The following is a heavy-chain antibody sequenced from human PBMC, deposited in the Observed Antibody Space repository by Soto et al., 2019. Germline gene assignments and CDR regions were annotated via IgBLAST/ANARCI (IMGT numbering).Heavy chain of an antibody. CDR2: ISTDDGYT. J-gene: IGHJ4*02. CDR1: GYTFSNYA. CDR3: ARDRLHSGYDGDY. D-gene: IGHD5-12*01. Sequence: QVQLVQSGAAVKKPGASVKVSCKASGYTFSNYALSWVRQAPGQGLEWMGWISTDDGYTNYARDRVTMTKDSSTNTAYMELRSLRSDDTAIYYCARDRLHSGYDGDYWGQGTLVTVSS. V-gene: IGHV1-18*01.